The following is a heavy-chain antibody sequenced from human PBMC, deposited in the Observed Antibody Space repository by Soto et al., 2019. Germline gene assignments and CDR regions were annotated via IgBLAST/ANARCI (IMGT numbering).Heavy chain of an antibody. J-gene: IGHJ6*02. CDR2: IGTSGNTI. Sequence: GGSLRLSCAASGFTFGDYYMSWIRQAPGKGLEWVSYIGTSGNTIYYGDSVKGRLTISRDNAKNSLYLQMNSLRVEDTAVYYCARGHYGLDVWGQGTTVTVSS. CDR3: ARGHYGLDV. CDR1: GFTFGDYY. V-gene: IGHV3-11*01.